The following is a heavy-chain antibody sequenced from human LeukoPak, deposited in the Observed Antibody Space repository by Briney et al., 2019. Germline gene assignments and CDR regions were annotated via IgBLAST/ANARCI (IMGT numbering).Heavy chain of an antibody. CDR2: IYTSGST. CDR3: ARMYYDFWSGSSTDAFDI. Sequence: PSETLSLTCTVSGGSISSYYWSWIRQPPGKGLEWIGYIYTSGSTNYNPSLKSRVIISVDTSKNQFSLKLSSVTAADTAVYYCARMYYDFWSGSSTDAFDIWGQGTMVTVSS. J-gene: IGHJ3*02. D-gene: IGHD3-3*01. V-gene: IGHV4-4*09. CDR1: GGSISSYY.